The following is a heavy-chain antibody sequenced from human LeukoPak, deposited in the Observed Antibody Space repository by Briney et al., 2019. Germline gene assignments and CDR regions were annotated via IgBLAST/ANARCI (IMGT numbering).Heavy chain of an antibody. CDR3: AGEVGATFSSFDY. D-gene: IGHD1-26*01. J-gene: IGHJ4*02. CDR2: IYHSGST. CDR1: GYSISSGYY. V-gene: IGHV4-38-2*02. Sequence: SETLSLTCTVSGYSISSGYYWGWIRQPPGEGLEWIGSIYHSGSTYYNPSLKSRVTVSVDTSKNQFSLKLSSVTAADTAVYYCAGEVGATFSSFDYWGQGTLVTVSS.